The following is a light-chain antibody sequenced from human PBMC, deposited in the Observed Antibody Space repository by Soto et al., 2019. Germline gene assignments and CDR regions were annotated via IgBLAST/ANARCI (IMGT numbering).Light chain of an antibody. CDR3: MQALQTPIT. CDR2: LGS. J-gene: IGKJ5*01. Sequence: DIVMSQSPLSLPVTPGEPASISCRSSQSLLHRDGYNYLDWYLQKPGQSPQLLIYLGSNRASGVPDGFSGSGSGTDLTLKISRVEAEDVGVYYCMQALQTPITFGQGTRLEIK. V-gene: IGKV2-28*01. CDR1: QSLLHRDGYNY.